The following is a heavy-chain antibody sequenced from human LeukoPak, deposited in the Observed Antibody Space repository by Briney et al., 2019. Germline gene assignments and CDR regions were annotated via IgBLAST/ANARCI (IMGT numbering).Heavy chain of an antibody. J-gene: IGHJ5*02. CDR3: ARDPDYGGNVWFDP. Sequence: PGGSLRLSCAASGFTFSSYWMSWVRQAPGKGLEWVANIKQDGSEKYYVDSVKGRFTISRDNAKNSLYLQMNSLRAEDTAVYYCARDPDYGGNVWFDPWGQGTLVTVSS. CDR1: GFTFSSYW. V-gene: IGHV3-7*01. CDR2: IKQDGSEK. D-gene: IGHD4-23*01.